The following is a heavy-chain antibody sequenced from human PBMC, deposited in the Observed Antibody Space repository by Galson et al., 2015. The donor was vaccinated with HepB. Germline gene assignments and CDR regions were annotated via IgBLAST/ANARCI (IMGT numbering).Heavy chain of an antibody. CDR3: ARVLKDIVVVPAAIDSYYYYYMDV. CDR2: IWYDGSNK. V-gene: IGHV3-33*01. D-gene: IGHD2-2*02. Sequence: SLRLSCAASGFTFSSYGMHWVRQAPGKGLEWVAVIWYDGSNKYYADSVKGRFTISRDNSKNTLYLQMNSLRAEDTAVYYCARVLKDIVVVPAAIDSYYYYYMDVWGKGTTVTVSS. J-gene: IGHJ6*03. CDR1: GFTFSSYG.